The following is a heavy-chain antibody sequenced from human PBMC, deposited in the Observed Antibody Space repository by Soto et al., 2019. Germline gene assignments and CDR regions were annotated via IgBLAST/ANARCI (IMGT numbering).Heavy chain of an antibody. Sequence: QVQLQQWGAGLLKPSETLSLTCAVYGGSFSGYYWSWIRQPPGKGLEWIGEINHSGSTNYNPSLKSRVTISVDTSKNQFSLKLSSVTAADTAVYYCARGASSSWYRYGMDVWGQGTTVTVSS. V-gene: IGHV4-34*01. J-gene: IGHJ6*02. D-gene: IGHD6-13*01. CDR3: ARGASSSWYRYGMDV. CDR2: INHSGST. CDR1: GGSFSGYY.